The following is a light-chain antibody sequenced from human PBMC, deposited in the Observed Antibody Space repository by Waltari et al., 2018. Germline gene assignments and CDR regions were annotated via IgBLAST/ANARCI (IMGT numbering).Light chain of an antibody. J-gene: IGLJ3*02. CDR2: HVN. CDR1: SSDVGDYNF. Sequence: QSALTQPASVSGSPGQSITISCTGTSSDVGDYNFVSWYQQHPGKAPQLIIFHVNSRPSPVSNRFSGSKSGTTASLTISELQAEDWADYYCSSYTTSNTLWVFGGGTKLTVL. V-gene: IGLV2-14*03. CDR3: SSYTTSNTLWV.